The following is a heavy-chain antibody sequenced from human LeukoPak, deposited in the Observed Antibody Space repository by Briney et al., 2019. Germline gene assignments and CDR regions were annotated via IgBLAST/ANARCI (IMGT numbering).Heavy chain of an antibody. CDR1: GFTFSSYA. D-gene: IGHD3-9*01. CDR2: IGASGGST. J-gene: IGHJ4*02. CDR3: AKAEGYDILTGLDY. Sequence: GGSLRLSCATSGFTFSSYAMSWVRQAPGKGLEWVSGIGASGGSTYYADSVKGRFTISRDNSKNTLYLQMNSLRTEDTAVYYCAKAEGYDILTGLDYWGQGILVTVSS. V-gene: IGHV3-23*01.